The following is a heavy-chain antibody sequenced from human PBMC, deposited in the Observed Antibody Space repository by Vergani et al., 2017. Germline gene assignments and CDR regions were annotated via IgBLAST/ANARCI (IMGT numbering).Heavy chain of an antibody. CDR2: INNNGGST. CDR1: GFTFNSYA. D-gene: IGHD2-2*01. CDR3: AKVCGSTSCPYGGGAFDV. V-gene: IGHV3-23*01. Sequence: QLLESGGGLIQPGGSLRLPCAASGFTFNSYAMTWVRQAPGKGLEWVSGINNNGGSTYYADSVKGRFTISRDNSKNTLYLQMTELRAEDTATYYCAKVCGSTSCPYGGGAFDVWGHGTMVTVSS. J-gene: IGHJ3*01.